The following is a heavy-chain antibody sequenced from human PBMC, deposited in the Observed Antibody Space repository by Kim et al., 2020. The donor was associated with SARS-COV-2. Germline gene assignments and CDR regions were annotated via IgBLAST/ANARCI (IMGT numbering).Heavy chain of an antibody. J-gene: IGHJ4*02. Sequence: ASVKVSCKTSGYTFTSYALNWVRQAPGQGLEWLGWINTNTGNPTYAQGFTGRFVFSLDTSVSTAYLQISSLKAEDTAVYYCARPQAGYIAGPIPYWGQGTLVTVSS. CDR3: ARPQAGYIAGPIPY. CDR2: INTNTGNP. CDR1: GYTFTSYA. D-gene: IGHD6-13*01. V-gene: IGHV7-4-1*02.